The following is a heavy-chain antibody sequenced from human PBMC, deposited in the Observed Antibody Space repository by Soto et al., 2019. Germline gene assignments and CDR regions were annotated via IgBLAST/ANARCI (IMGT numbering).Heavy chain of an antibody. CDR3: ARGGPRGRFDY. CDR1: GGSISSYY. J-gene: IGHJ4*02. V-gene: IGHV4-59*01. Sequence: SLTCTVSGGSISSYYWSWIRQPPGKGLEWIGYIYYSGSTNYNPSLKSRVTISVDTSKNQFSLKLSSVTAADTAVYYCARGGPRGRFDYWGQGTLVTVSS. CDR2: IYYSGST.